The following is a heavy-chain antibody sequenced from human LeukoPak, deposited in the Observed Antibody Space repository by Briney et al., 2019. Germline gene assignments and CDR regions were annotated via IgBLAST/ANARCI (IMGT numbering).Heavy chain of an antibody. J-gene: IGHJ4*02. Sequence: GGSLRLSCAASGFTFGSYSMNWVRQAPGKGLEWVSSISSGSSYIYYADSVKGRFTISRDNAKNSLHLQMNSLRAEDTAVYYCARDHYDSSGYYLFDYWGQGTLVTVSS. CDR2: ISSGSSYI. V-gene: IGHV3-21*01. D-gene: IGHD3-22*01. CDR1: GFTFGSYS. CDR3: ARDHYDSSGYYLFDY.